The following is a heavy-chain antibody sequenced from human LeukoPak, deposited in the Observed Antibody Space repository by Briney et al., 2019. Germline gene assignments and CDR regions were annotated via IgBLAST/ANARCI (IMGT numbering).Heavy chain of an antibody. CDR2: IGDSGGST. Sequence: GGSLRLSCAASGFIFSSYGMHWVRQAPGKGLEWVSVIGDSGGSTYYADSVKGRFTISRDNSKNTLYLQMNSLRAEDTAVYYCAKGGIMQSSSPGLQYFDLWGRGTLVSVSS. J-gene: IGHJ2*01. CDR1: GFIFSSYG. V-gene: IGHV3-23*01. D-gene: IGHD6-6*01. CDR3: AKGGIMQSSSPGLQYFDL.